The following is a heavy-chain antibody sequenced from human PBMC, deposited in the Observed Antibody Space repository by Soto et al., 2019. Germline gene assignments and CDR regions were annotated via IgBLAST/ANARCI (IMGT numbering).Heavy chain of an antibody. CDR1: GFTFSSYG. V-gene: IGHV3-33*01. D-gene: IGHD1-26*01. CDR2: IWYDGSNK. CDR3: ARSQWELNYYNYGMDV. Sequence: GGSLRLSCAASGFTFSSYGMHWVRQAPGKGLEWVAVIWYDGSNKYYADSVKGRFTISRDNSKNTLYLQMNSLRAEDTAVYYCARSQWELNYYNYGMDVWGQGTTVTVSS. J-gene: IGHJ6*02.